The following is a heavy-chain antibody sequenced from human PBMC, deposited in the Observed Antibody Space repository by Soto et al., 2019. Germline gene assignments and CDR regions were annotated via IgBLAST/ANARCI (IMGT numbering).Heavy chain of an antibody. Sequence: ASVKVSCKASGYTFTSYGISWVRQAPGQGLEWMGIVHPSGGNTNYAQKFQGRVTMTWDTSTTTVYMELSSLRSDDTAVYYCARAPYSSSSFFFDYWGQGTPATVSS. D-gene: IGHD6-6*01. CDR3: ARAPYSSSSFFFDY. CDR1: GYTFTSYG. V-gene: IGHV1-46*01. CDR2: VHPSGGNT. J-gene: IGHJ4*02.